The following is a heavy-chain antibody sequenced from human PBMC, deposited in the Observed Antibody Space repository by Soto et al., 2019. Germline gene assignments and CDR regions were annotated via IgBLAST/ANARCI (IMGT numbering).Heavy chain of an antibody. CDR3: TRGYGDYVRDY. Sequence: EVQLVESGGGLVQPGGSLKLSCAVSGFTFSGSAMHWVRQASGKGLEWVGRIRSKSNSYATAYAASVKGRFTIARDDSKNTAYRQRNSLKTEDTAVYYCTRGYGDYVRDYWGQGALVTVSS. J-gene: IGHJ4*02. CDR2: IRSKSNSYAT. CDR1: GFTFSGSA. D-gene: IGHD4-17*01. V-gene: IGHV3-73*01.